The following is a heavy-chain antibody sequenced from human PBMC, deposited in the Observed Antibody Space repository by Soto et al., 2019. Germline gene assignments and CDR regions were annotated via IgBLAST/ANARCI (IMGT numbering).Heavy chain of an antibody. V-gene: IGHV3-30*18. CDR3: AKDSVPMSRIAGMNSYYYYGMDV. Sequence: QVQLVESGGGVVQPGRSLRLSCAASGFTFSSYGMHWVRQAPGKGLEWVAVISYDGSNKYYADSVKGRFTISRDNSKNTLYLQMNGLRAEDTAVYYCAKDSVPMSRIAGMNSYYYYGMDVWGQGTTVTVSS. D-gene: IGHD3-10*02. CDR1: GFTFSSYG. J-gene: IGHJ6*02. CDR2: ISYDGSNK.